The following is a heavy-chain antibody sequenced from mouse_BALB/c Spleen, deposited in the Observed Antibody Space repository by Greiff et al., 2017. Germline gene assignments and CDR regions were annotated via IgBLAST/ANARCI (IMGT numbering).Heavy chain of an antibody. D-gene: IGHD1-2*01. CDR2: INPYNGYT. V-gene: IGHV1-26*01. Sequence: VQLQQSGPELVKPGASMKISCKASGYSFTSYTMNWVKQSHGKNLEWIGLINPYNGYTSYNQKFKGKATLTVDKASSTAYMELISLTSEDSAVYYCARSLRRLYDLDYWGQGTTLTVSA. CDR1: GYSFTSYT. J-gene: IGHJ2*01. CDR3: ARSLRRLYDLDY.